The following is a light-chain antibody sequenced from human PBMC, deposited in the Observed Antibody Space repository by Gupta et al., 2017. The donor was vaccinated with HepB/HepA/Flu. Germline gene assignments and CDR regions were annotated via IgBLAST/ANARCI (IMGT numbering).Light chain of an antibody. J-gene: IGLJ1*01. Sequence: QSALTQAASVSGSPGQSITISCTGTSSDVGASNHVSWYQQHPGKVPKLMIYDVNKRPSGVSNRFSGSKSVNTASLTISGLQADDEADYYCNSYTSSSTYVFGTGTKVTVL. CDR2: DVN. CDR1: SSDVGASNH. CDR3: NSYTSSSTYV. V-gene: IGLV2-14*03.